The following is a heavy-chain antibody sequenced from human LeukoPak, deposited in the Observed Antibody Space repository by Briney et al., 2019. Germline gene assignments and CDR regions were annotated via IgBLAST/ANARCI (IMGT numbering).Heavy chain of an antibody. J-gene: IGHJ4*02. CDR2: IYSGGST. D-gene: IGHD3-3*01. V-gene: IGHV3-53*01. Sequence: GGSLRLSCAASGFTVSSNYMSWVRQAPGKGLEWVSVIYSGGSTYYADSVKGRFTISRDNSKNTLYLQMNSLRAEDTAVYYCARALGEWSPETYYFDYWGQGTLVTVSS. CDR3: ARALGEWSPETYYFDY. CDR1: GFTVSSNY.